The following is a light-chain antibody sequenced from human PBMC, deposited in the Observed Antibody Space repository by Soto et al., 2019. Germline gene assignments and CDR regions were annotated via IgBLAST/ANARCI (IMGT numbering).Light chain of an antibody. J-gene: IGKJ5*01. CDR2: LGS. V-gene: IGKV2-28*01. CDR1: QSLLHSNGYNY. Sequence: DIVMTQSPLSLPVTPGEPASISCRSSQSLLHSNGYNYLDWYLQKPGQSPQLLIYLGSNRASGVPDMFSGSGSGTDFTLKISRVEAEDVGLYYCIQALQTPLTFGQGTRLEIK. CDR3: IQALQTPLT.